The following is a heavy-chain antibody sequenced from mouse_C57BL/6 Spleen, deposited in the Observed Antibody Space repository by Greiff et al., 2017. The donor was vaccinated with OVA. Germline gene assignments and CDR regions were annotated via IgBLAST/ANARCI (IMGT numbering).Heavy chain of an antibody. J-gene: IGHJ4*01. CDR1: GYAFSSSW. CDR3: ARSLITTVVAYYYAMDD. CDR2: IYPGDGDT. V-gene: IGHV1-82*01. D-gene: IGHD1-1*01. Sequence: QVQLQQSGPELVKPGASVKISCKASGYAFSSSWMNWVKQRPGKGLEWIGRIYPGDGDTNYNGKFKGQATLTADKSSSTAYMQLSSLTSEDSAVYFCARSLITTVVAYYYAMDDWGQGTSVTVSS.